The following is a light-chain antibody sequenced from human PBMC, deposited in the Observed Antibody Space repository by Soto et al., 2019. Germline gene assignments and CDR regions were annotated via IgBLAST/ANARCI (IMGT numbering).Light chain of an antibody. Sequence: QSALTQPPSASGSTGQSVAISCTGTSSDVGGYNYVSWYQQHPGKAPKLMIYEISKRPSGVPDRFSGSKSGNTASLTVSGLQAEDEADYYCSSYAGTHIVFGTGTKVTVL. V-gene: IGLV2-8*01. CDR3: SSYAGTHIV. CDR2: EIS. J-gene: IGLJ1*01. CDR1: SSDVGGYNY.